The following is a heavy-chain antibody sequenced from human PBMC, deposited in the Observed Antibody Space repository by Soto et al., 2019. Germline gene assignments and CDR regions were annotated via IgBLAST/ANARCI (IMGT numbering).Heavy chain of an antibody. Sequence: QVQLVQSGAEVKKPGASVKVSCKASGYTFTSYGISWVRQAPGQGLEWMGWISAYNGNTNYAQKLQGRVTITTDTSTSTPSMELKGLRSDDTAVYYCARSSGAYGGGRFDPWGQGTLVTVSS. V-gene: IGHV1-18*01. CDR2: ISAYNGNT. CDR1: GYTFTSYG. D-gene: IGHD4-17*01. J-gene: IGHJ5*02. CDR3: ARSSGAYGGGRFDP.